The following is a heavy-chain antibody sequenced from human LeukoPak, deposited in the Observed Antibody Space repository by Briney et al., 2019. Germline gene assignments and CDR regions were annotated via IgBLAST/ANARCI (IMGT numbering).Heavy chain of an antibody. CDR2: ISDSGSA. D-gene: IGHD5-24*01. Sequence: SETLSLTCTVSGVSISSYYWSWIRQPPGKGLEWIGYISDSGSANYNPSLKSRVTISVDTSKSQFSLKLSSVTAADTAVYYCARRPVGDGYGYYFDYWGQGTLVSVSS. V-gene: IGHV4-59*01. CDR3: ARRPVGDGYGYYFDY. CDR1: GVSISSYY. J-gene: IGHJ4*02.